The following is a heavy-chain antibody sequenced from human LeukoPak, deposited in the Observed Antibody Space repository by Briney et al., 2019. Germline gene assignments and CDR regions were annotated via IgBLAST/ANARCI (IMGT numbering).Heavy chain of an antibody. Sequence: AGGSLRLSCAASGFTFSSYAMSWVRQAPGKGLEWVSDISGTGGSTYYADSVKGRFTISRDNSKNTLYLQMNSLRAEDTAVYYCAKALNTSSSVAGPTGLDYWGQGTLVTVSS. CDR3: AKALNTSSSVAGPTGLDY. CDR1: GFTFSSYA. V-gene: IGHV3-23*01. CDR2: ISGTGGST. D-gene: IGHD6-19*01. J-gene: IGHJ4*02.